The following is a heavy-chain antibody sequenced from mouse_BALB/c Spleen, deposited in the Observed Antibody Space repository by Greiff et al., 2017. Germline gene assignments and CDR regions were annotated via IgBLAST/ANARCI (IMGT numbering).Heavy chain of an antibody. D-gene: IGHD2-10*02. CDR1: GYTFTSYW. CDR3: AYGKDAMDY. V-gene: IGHV1-7*01. Sequence: VQRVESGAELAKPGASVKMSCKASGYTFTSYWMHWVKQRPGQGLEWIGYINPSTGYTEYNQKFKDKATLTADKSSSTAYMQLSSLTSEDSAVYYCAYGKDAMDYWGQGTSVTVSS. J-gene: IGHJ4*01. CDR2: INPSTGYT.